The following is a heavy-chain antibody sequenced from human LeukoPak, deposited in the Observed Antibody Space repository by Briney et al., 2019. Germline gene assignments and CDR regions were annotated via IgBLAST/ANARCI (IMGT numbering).Heavy chain of an antibody. CDR2: IIPIFGTA. Sequence: GASVKVSCKASGGTFSSYAISWVRQAPGQGLEWMGRIIPIFGTANYAQKFQGRVTITTDESTITAYMELSSLRSEDTAVYYCASGYYYDSSGYCDYWGQGTLVTVSS. J-gene: IGHJ4*02. CDR3: ASGYYYDSSGYCDY. V-gene: IGHV1-69*05. D-gene: IGHD3-22*01. CDR1: GGTFSSYA.